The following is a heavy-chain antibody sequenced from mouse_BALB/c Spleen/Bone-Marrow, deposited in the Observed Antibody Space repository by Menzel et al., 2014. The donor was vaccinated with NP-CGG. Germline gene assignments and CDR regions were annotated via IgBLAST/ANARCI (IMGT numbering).Heavy chain of an antibody. CDR2: IDTSDSYT. CDR3: ARSDYRYDPLAY. V-gene: IGHV1-69*01. J-gene: IGHJ3*01. D-gene: IGHD2-14*01. Sequence: QVQLKQSGAELVMPGASVKMSCKASGHTFTDYWMHWVKQRPGQGLEWIGAIDTSDSYTSYNQKFKGKATLTVDESSNTAYMRLSSLTSEDSAVYYCARSDYRYDPLAYWGQGTLVTVSA. CDR1: GHTFTDYW.